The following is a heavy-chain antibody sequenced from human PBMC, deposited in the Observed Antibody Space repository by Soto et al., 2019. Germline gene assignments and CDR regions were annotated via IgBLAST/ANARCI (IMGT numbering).Heavy chain of an antibody. Sequence: QVQLQESGPGLVKPSQTLSLTCTVSGGSISSGGYYWSWIRQHPGKGLEWIGYIYYSGSTYYNPSLERRVTISVDPSKNQFSLQLSSVTAADTAVYYCARGGQQLLKWYYWGQGTLVTVSS. CDR3: ARGGQQLLKWYY. CDR1: GGSISSGGYY. D-gene: IGHD6-13*01. CDR2: IYYSGST. V-gene: IGHV4-31*03. J-gene: IGHJ4*02.